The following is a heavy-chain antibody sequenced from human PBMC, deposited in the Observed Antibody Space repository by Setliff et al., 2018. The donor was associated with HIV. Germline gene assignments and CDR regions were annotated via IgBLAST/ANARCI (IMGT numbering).Heavy chain of an antibody. Sequence: SETLSLTCTVSGGSINNYFWSWIRQSPGRGLEWIGYIYYSGETNYNPSLKSRVTISVDTSKSQFSLKLSSLTAADTAVYYCARGRTQWPNYNYFDPWGLGTLVTVSS. D-gene: IGHD6-19*01. J-gene: IGHJ5*02. CDR1: GGSINNYF. CDR2: IYYSGET. CDR3: ARGRTQWPNYNYFDP. V-gene: IGHV4-59*08.